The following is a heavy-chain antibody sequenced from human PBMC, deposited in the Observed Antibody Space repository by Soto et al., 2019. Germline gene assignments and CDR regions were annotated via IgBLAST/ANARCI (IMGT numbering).Heavy chain of an antibody. D-gene: IGHD2-15*01. V-gene: IGHV1-2*02. CDR1: GYTFTGHY. CDR3: GRGRSGQLVVFY. J-gene: IGHJ4*02. Sequence: ASVKVSCKASGYTFTGHYIHWVRQAPEQGPEWMGDIDPEGAAIRYAKKIHGGVTMTRDTSITTVFMQLKNLSPDDTAVYYCGRGRSGQLVVFYWGQGTPVTVSS. CDR2: IDPEGAAI.